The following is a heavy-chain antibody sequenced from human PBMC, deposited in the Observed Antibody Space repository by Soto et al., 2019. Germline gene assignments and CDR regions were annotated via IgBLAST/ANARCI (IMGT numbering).Heavy chain of an antibody. V-gene: IGHV3-15*07. CDR1: GLTISNAW. CDR3: TTGSVEGV. CDR2: IKTNTEGGTT. D-gene: IGHD2-15*01. J-gene: IGHJ6*02. Sequence: EVQLVESGGGFIYPGGSLRLSCAASGLTISNAWMNWVRQAPGKGLEWVGRIKTNTEGGTTDYAAAVKGRFTVSRDDSKNTLYLQMNSLKTEVTDVYYCTTGSVEGVWGQGTTVTVSS.